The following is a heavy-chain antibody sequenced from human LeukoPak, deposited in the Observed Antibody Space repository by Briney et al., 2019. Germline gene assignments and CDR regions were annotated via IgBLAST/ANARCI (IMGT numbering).Heavy chain of an antibody. CDR2: ISYDGSNK. V-gene: IGHV3-30-3*01. D-gene: IGHD1-26*01. J-gene: IGHJ6*02. Sequence: PGRSLRLSCAASGFTFSSYAMHWVRQAPGKGLEWVAVISYDGSNKYYADSVKGRFTISRDNSKNTLYLQMNSLRAEDTAVYYCASSGGSYFVPWGQGTTVTVSS. CDR3: ASSGGSYFVP. CDR1: GFTFSSYA.